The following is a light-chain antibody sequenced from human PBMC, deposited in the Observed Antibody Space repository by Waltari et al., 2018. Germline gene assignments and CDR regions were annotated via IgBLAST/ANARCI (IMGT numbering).Light chain of an antibody. CDR2: GTS. CDR3: QQTYGIPWT. Sequence: DIQMTQSPSSLSASVGDRVTITCRASEYIGDFLSWFQQKPGKAPKLLVYGTSTLHSGIPSRFSGSVSGLDFTLTISSLQPDDVATYSCQQTYGIPWTFGQGTTVETK. V-gene: IGKV1-39*01. CDR1: EYIGDF. J-gene: IGKJ1*01.